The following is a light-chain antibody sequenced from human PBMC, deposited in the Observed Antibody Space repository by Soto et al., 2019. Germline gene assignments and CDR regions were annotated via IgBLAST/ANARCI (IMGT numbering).Light chain of an antibody. CDR2: AAS. CDR3: QQYNNWPPLT. Sequence: EVVVTQSPATLSVSLGRRATLSCRASQSVRTNLAWYQQKPGQAPRLLIYAASTRATGIPARFSESGSGTEFTLTITSLQSEHFAVYYCQQYNNWPPLTFGGGTKVDI. CDR1: QSVRTN. J-gene: IGKJ4*01. V-gene: IGKV3-15*01.